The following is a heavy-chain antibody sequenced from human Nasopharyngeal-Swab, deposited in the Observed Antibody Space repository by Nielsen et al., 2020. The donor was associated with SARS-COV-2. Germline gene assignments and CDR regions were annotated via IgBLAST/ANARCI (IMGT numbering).Heavy chain of an antibody. V-gene: IGHV3-23*01. CDR1: GYSFRTYG. CDR3: AKDLRGPYFF. Sequence: GGSLRLSCVASGYSFRTYGMSWVRQAPGKGLEWVAAIVCSGDISGSGGSTYYADSVKGRFTISRDNSKNTLSLQMNSLRAEDTAVYYCAKDLRGPYFFWGQGTLVTVSS. J-gene: IGHJ4*02. D-gene: IGHD2/OR15-2a*01. CDR2: ISGSGGST.